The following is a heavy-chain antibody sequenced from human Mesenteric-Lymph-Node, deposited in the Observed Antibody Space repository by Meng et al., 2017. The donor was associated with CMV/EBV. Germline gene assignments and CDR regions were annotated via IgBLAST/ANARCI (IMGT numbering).Heavy chain of an antibody. CDR2: IDIDGRNP. D-gene: IGHD3-3*01. CDR3: AKEHRITIFGVVITSRAYYYYGMDV. CDR1: GFIFSDYW. V-gene: IGHV3-74*03. Sequence: GESLKISCAASGFIFSDYWMHWVRQVPGEGLVWVARIDIDGRNPRTPKYADFVKGRFTISRDNAKSILYLQMHSLRAEDTAVYYCAKEHRITIFGVVITSRAYYYYGMDVWGQGTTVTVSS. J-gene: IGHJ6*02.